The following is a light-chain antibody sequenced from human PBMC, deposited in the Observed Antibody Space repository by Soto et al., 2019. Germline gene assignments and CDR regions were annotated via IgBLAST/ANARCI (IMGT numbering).Light chain of an antibody. CDR3: QQYNNWPPWT. CDR1: QTISSW. Sequence: EIHMTHSPSTLSGSVLYRVTITCRSIQTISSWLSFYHQKPGKAPNLLIYKSSTLKSCVPSRFIGSGSGTEFTLLTSSLQSEDVAVYYCQQYNNWPPWTFGQGTKVDIK. J-gene: IGKJ1*01. CDR2: KSS. V-gene: IGKV1-5*03.